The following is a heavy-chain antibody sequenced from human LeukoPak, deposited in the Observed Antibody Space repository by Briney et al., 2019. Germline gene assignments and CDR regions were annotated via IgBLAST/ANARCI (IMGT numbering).Heavy chain of an antibody. CDR1: GFKFSSNW. J-gene: IGHJ4*02. CDR3: AREGPSVAPYY. V-gene: IGHV3-7*01. D-gene: IGHD4-23*01. Sequence: PGGSLRLSYAASGFKFSSNWMSWVRQAPGKGLEWVANIKQDGSEKYYVDSVKGRFTISRDNAKNSLYLQMNSLRAEDTAVYYCAREGPSVAPYYWGQGTLVTVSS. CDR2: IKQDGSEK.